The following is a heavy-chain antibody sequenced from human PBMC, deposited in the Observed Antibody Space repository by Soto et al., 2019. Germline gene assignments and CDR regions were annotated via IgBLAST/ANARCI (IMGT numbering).Heavy chain of an antibody. CDR2: IFNSGSA. J-gene: IGHJ6*02. CDR1: GYSISSTNW. CDR3: ARGAVTNLYYYYYGMDV. Sequence: SETLSLTCAVSGYSISSTNWWGWIRQPPGKGLEWIGYIFNSGSAYYSPSLKSRVTISVDTSKNQLSLWLSSVTAADTAVYYCARGAVTNLYYYYYGMDVWGQGTTVT. D-gene: IGHD4-4*01. V-gene: IGHV4-28*03.